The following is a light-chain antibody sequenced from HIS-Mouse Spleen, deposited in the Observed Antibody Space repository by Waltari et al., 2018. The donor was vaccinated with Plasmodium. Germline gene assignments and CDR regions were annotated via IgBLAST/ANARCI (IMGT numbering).Light chain of an antibody. CDR2: EVS. CDR3: SSYAGSNNLV. CDR1: SRDVGGYNY. Sequence: QSALTQPPSASGSPGQSVTISCTGTSRDVGGYNYVSWYQQHPGQAPKLMIYEVSNRPSGVPDRFSGSKSGNTASLTVSGLQAEDEADYYCSSYAGSNNLVFGGGTKLTVL. V-gene: IGLV2-8*01. J-gene: IGLJ2*01.